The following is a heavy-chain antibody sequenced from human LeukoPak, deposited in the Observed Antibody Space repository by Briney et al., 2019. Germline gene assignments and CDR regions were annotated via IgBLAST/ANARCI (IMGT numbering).Heavy chain of an antibody. D-gene: IGHD4-17*01. CDR3: ARLLTTVTTGYYFDY. V-gene: IGHV4-39*01. CDR2: FYYTGST. Sequence: SETLSLTCTVSGGSVSSRSCYWGWIRQPPGKGLEWIGSFYYTGSTFYNPSLKSRVTISADTSKNQFSLTLSSVTAADTAVYYCARLLTTVTTGYYFDYWGQGALVTVSS. CDR1: GGSVSSRSCY. J-gene: IGHJ4*02.